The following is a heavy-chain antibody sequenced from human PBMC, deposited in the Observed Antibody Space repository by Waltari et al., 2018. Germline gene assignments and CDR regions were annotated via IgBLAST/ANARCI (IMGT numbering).Heavy chain of an antibody. CDR3: ATYIGASLGTAAFDV. Sequence: QLQLQESGPRLVKPSETLSLTCTVPGGSITSTRHYWGWSRQPPGQGLEWIGTSSYTGATYSSPSLKSRVTISRDTSKNQLALTLGSVTAADTALYYCATYIGASLGTAAFDVWGQGTMVTVSS. CDR1: GGSITSTRHY. CDR2: SSYTGAT. J-gene: IGHJ3*01. V-gene: IGHV4-39*01. D-gene: IGHD5-12*01.